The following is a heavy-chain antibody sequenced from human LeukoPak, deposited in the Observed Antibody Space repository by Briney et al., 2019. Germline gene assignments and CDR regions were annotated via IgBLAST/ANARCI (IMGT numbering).Heavy chain of an antibody. CDR1: GGSISRSSYY. CDR2: IHYSGIT. Sequence: PSETLSLTCTVSGGSISRSSYYWGWIRQPPGKGLEWIGSIHYSGITYSNPSLKSRLTMSMDRSKNQFSLNLSSVTAADMAVYYCARPLSELGIAPGFDPWGQGTLVTVSS. CDR3: ARPLSELGIAPGFDP. V-gene: IGHV4-39*01. D-gene: IGHD7-27*01. J-gene: IGHJ5*02.